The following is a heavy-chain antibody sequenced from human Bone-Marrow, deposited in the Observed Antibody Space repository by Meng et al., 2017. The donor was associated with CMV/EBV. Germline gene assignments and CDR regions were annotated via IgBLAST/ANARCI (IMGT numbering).Heavy chain of an antibody. J-gene: IGHJ6*02. CDR1: GFTFSSYW. V-gene: IGHV3-74*01. Sequence: GESLKISCAASGFTFSSYWMHWVRQAPGKGLVWVSRINSDGSSKSYADSVKGRFTISRDNAKNTLYLQMKSLRAEDTAVYYCARDSQNRYSSGWYLLEGMDVWGQGTTVTVSS. D-gene: IGHD6-19*01. CDR2: INSDGSSK. CDR3: ARDSQNRYSSGWYLLEGMDV.